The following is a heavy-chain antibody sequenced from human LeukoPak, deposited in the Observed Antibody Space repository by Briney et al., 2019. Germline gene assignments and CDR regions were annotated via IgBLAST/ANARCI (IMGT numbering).Heavy chain of an antibody. CDR1: GFTFSRYG. CDR2: IWYDGSNK. J-gene: IGHJ4*02. D-gene: IGHD1-1*01. Sequence: PGGSLRLSCVVSGFTFSRYGVHWVRQAPGKGREWVALIWYDGSNKYYADSVKGRFTISRDDSKNTLYLQMNSLRAEDTAVYYCARDPGTTSYYFDYWGQGTLVTVSS. CDR3: ARDPGTTSYYFDY. V-gene: IGHV3-33*01.